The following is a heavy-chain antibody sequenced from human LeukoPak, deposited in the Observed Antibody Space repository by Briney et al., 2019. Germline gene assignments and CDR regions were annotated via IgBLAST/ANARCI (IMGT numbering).Heavy chain of an antibody. CDR3: ARAAAAGNWFDP. Sequence: PSETLSPTCVVYGGSFSGYYWSWIRQPPGKGLEWIGEINHSGSTNYNPSLKSRVTISVDTSKNQFSLKLSSVTAADTAVYYCARAAAAGNWFDPWGQGTLVTVSS. D-gene: IGHD6-13*01. CDR2: INHSGST. J-gene: IGHJ5*02. V-gene: IGHV4-34*01. CDR1: GGSFSGYY.